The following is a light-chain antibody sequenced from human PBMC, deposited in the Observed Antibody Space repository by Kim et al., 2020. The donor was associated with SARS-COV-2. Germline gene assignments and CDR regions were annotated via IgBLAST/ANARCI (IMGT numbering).Light chain of an antibody. CDR2: DAS. J-gene: IGKJ5*01. CDR1: GDGSDY. Sequence: GNTAISPSQASGDGSDYFTWYHQKPGQAPKVLDRDASTLATGVPSSFSRGVYGTEFSFTISRVEPEDIGTYYCQQYVTPPYTFGQGTRLEIK. V-gene: IGKV1-33*01. CDR3: QQYVTPPYT.